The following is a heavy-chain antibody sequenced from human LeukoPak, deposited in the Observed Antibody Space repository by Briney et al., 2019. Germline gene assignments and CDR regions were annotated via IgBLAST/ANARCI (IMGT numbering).Heavy chain of an antibody. V-gene: IGHV4-34*01. D-gene: IGHD6-6*01. J-gene: IGHJ1*01. CDR3: ARGSLGYLVPFQH. Sequence: SETLSLTCTVSGGSISSYYWSWIRQPPGKGLEWIGEINHSGSTNYNPSLKSRATMSVDTSKNQFSLMLSSVTAADTAVYYCARGSLGYLVPFQHWGQGTLVTVSS. CDR2: INHSGST. CDR1: GGSISSYY.